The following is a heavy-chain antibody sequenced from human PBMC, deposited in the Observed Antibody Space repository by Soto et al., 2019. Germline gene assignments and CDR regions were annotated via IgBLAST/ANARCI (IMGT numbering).Heavy chain of an antibody. D-gene: IGHD3-10*01. V-gene: IGHV1-46*03. CDR2: INPDDGRT. Sequence: QVQLVQSGAEVKKPGASVRISCKASGYSFTSHYMHWVRQAPGQGLEWMGIINPDDGRTTYAQKFHGRMSITRDTSTSTVYMGLSSLTSEDTAVYYCSRNYFSGSVSSFDYYYGMDVWGQGTTVTVSS. J-gene: IGHJ6*02. CDR3: SRNYFSGSVSSFDYYYGMDV. CDR1: GYSFTSHY.